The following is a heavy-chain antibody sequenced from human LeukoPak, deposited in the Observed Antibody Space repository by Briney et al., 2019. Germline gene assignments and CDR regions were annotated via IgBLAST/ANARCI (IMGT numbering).Heavy chain of an antibody. CDR1: GGSISSSSYY. Sequence: PSQTLSLTCTVSGGSISSSSYYWGWIRQPPGKGLEWIGSTYYSGSTYYNPSLKSRVTTSVDTSKNQFSLKLSSVTAADTAVYYCARDNDWYFDLWGRGTLVTVSS. CDR3: ARDNDWYFDL. J-gene: IGHJ2*01. CDR2: TYYSGST. V-gene: IGHV4-39*07.